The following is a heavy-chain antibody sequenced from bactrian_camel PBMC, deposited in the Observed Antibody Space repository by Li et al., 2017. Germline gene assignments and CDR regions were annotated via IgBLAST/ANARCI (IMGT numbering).Heavy chain of an antibody. Sequence: VQLVESGGALVQPGGSLRLSCAASGFTFSSYAMFWVRQAPGKEREGVAAIWAGGGGTYYADSVKGRFTISQDNAKNTLHLQMNNLKPEDTAMYYCAADPDGDGYCYPPDDHYWGRGTQVTVS. J-gene: IGHJ4*01. CDR1: GFTFSSYA. CDR3: AADPDGDGYCYPPDDHY. CDR2: IWAGGGGT. V-gene: IGHV3S31*01. D-gene: IGHD2*01.